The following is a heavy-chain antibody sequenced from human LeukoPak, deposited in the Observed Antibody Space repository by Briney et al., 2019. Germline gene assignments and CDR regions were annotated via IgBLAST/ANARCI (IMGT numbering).Heavy chain of an antibody. CDR1: GFTFSGSA. D-gene: IGHD3-22*01. CDR3: TGDNVDSSVKFDY. Sequence: PGGSLRLSCVVSGFTFSGSAVHWVSQASGKGLEWVGRIISKANNYATAYAASVKGRLTISRDDSKNTAYLQMNSLKTEDTAVYYCTGDNVDSSVKFDYWGQGTLVTVSS. J-gene: IGHJ4*02. V-gene: IGHV3-73*01. CDR2: IISKANNYAT.